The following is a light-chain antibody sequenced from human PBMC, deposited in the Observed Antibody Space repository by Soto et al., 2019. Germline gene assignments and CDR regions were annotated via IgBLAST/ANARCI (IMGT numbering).Light chain of an antibody. Sequence: QSVLTQPPSTSGTPGQRVTISCSGSSSNIGRDYVYWFQQLPGTAPKLLIYTNNQRPSGVPDRFSGSKSGTSASLAISGLRSEDEAEYYCAVWDDSLIGWVFGGGTKVTVL. CDR2: TNN. V-gene: IGLV1-47*02. J-gene: IGLJ3*02. CDR1: SSNIGRDY. CDR3: AVWDDSLIGWV.